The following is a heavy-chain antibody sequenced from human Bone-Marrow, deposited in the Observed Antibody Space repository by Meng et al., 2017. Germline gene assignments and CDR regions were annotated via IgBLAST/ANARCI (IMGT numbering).Heavy chain of an antibody. CDR1: NFSISSGYY. V-gene: IGHV4-38-2*02. Sequence: SETLSLTCTVSNFSISSGYYWAWIRQPPGKGLEWIGSIYHSGNTYYNPSLKSRVTISVDTSKNQFSLKLSSVTAADTAVYYCARRSMDFDYWGQGTWVTVSS. CDR2: IYHSGNT. J-gene: IGHJ4*02. CDR3: ARRSMDFDY.